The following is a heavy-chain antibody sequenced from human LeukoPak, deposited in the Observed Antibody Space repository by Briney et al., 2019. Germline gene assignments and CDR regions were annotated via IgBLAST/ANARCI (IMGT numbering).Heavy chain of an antibody. D-gene: IGHD3-10*01. CDR3: ARFRDYGSGSYSDY. CDR1: GGSISNYY. CDR2: ISSLSGTI. J-gene: IGHJ4*02. Sequence: PSETLSLTCTVSGGSISNYYWGWIRQPPGEGLEWVSYISSLSGTIYYADSVKGRFTISRDNAKNSLYLQMDSLRVEDTAVYYCARFRDYGSGSYSDYWGQGTLVTVSS. V-gene: IGHV3-48*01.